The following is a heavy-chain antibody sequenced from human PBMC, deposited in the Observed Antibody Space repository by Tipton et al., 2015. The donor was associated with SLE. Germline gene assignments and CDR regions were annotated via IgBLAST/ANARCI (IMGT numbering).Heavy chain of an antibody. V-gene: IGHV3-53*04. J-gene: IGHJ3*02. CDR1: GFTVSSNY. Sequence: GSLRLSCAASGFTVSSNYMSWVRQAPGKGLEWVSVIYTGGSTYYADSVKGRFTISRHNSKNTLYLQLNSLRAEDTAVYYCAREYYDFWSGSYKGAFDIWGQGTMVTVSS. CDR3: AREYYDFWSGSYKGAFDI. D-gene: IGHD3-3*01. CDR2: IYTGGST.